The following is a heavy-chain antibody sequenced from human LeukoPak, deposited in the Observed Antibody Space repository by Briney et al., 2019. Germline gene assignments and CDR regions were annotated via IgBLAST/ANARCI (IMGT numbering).Heavy chain of an antibody. V-gene: IGHV1-8*01. CDR1: GYTFTSYD. J-gene: IGHJ6*03. CDR2: MNPNSGNT. CDR3: ARSGGSQVHMDV. Sequence: ASVKVSCKASGYTFTSYDINWVRQATGQGLEWMGWMNPNSGNTGYAQKFQGRVTMTRNTSISTAYMELSSLRSEDTAVYYCARSGGSQVHMDVWGKGTTVTVSS. D-gene: IGHD3-16*01.